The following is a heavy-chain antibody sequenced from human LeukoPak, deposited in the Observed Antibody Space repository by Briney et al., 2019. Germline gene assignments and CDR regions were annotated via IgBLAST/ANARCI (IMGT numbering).Heavy chain of an antibody. J-gene: IGHJ5*02. CDR2: ISGSGGST. CDR1: GFTFSSYA. Sequence: HPGGSLRLSCAASGFTFSSYAMSWVRQAPGKGLEWVSAISGSGGSTYYADSVKGRFTISRDNSKNTLYLQMNSLRAEDTAVYYCARSGYARGYNWFDPWGQGTLVTVSS. CDR3: ARSGYARGYNWFDP. D-gene: IGHD5-12*01. V-gene: IGHV3-23*01.